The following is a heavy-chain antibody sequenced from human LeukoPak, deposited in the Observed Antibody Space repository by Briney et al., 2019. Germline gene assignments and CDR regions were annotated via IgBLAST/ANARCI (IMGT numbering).Heavy chain of an antibody. CDR1: GGSISSGSYY. CDR2: IYTSGST. J-gene: IGHJ4*02. CDR3: AREGFEPGSSWSDY. V-gene: IGHV4-61*02. Sequence: SSQTLSLTCTVSGGSISSGSYYWSWIRQPAGKGLEWIGRIYTSGSTNYNPSLKSRVTISIDSSKNQFSLKLSSVTAADTAVYYCAREGFEPGSSWSDYWGQGTLVTVSS. D-gene: IGHD6-13*01.